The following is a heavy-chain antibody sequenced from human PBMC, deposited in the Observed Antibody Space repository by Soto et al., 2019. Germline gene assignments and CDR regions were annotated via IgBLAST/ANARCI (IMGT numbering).Heavy chain of an antibody. Sequence: GGSLRLSCAASGFTFSSYAMSWVRQAPGKGLEWVSAISGSGGSTYYADSVKGRFTISRDKSKNTLYLQMNSLRAEDTAVYYCAKDRNVITMGRGVIQTRPYYMDVWGKGTTVTVSS. CDR3: AKDRNVITMGRGVIQTRPYYMDV. CDR1: GFTFSSYA. V-gene: IGHV3-23*01. J-gene: IGHJ6*03. CDR2: ISGSGGST. D-gene: IGHD3-10*01.